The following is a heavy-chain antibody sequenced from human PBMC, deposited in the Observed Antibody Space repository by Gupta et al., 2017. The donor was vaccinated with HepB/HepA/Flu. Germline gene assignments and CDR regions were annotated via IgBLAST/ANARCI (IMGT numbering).Heavy chain of an antibody. CDR2: IKEDGSKE. V-gene: IGHV3-7*01. CDR3: ARDPTGFRRRAFDI. J-gene: IGHJ3*02. D-gene: IGHD1-1*01. Sequence: GANIKEDGSKENYVDSVKGRFSISRDNSKNSLFLQMNSLRVEDTAVYYCARDPTGFRRRAFDIWGQGTMVTVSS.